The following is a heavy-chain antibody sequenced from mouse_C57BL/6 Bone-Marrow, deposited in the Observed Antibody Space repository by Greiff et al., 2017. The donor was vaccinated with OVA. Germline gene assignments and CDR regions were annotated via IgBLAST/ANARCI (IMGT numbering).Heavy chain of an antibody. CDR1: GYTFTSYW. J-gene: IGHJ1*03. V-gene: IGHV1-7*01. Sequence: VQLQESGAELAKPGASVKLSCKASGYTFTSYWMHWVKQRPGQGLDWIGYINPSSGYTTYNQKFKDKATLTADKSSSTAYMQLSSLTYEDSAVYYCARVAITTVVAGGYWYFDVWGTGTTVTVSS. CDR2: INPSSGYT. D-gene: IGHD1-1*01. CDR3: ARVAITTVVAGGYWYFDV.